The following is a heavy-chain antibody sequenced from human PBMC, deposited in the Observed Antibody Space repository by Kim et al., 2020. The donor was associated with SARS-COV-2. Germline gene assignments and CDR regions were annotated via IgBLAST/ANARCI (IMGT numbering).Heavy chain of an antibody. CDR3: ARSNGDYEYFYTMDV. D-gene: IGHD4-17*01. Sequence: SETLSLTCTVSGGSITSTIYYRDWIRQPPGKGLEWLGNVYYSGSTYYNPSLKSRVTISVDTSKNQFSLKLTSVTAADTAVYYCARSNGDYEYFYTMDVWG. CDR2: VYYSGST. J-gene: IGHJ6*01. V-gene: IGHV4-39*07. CDR1: GGSITSTIYY.